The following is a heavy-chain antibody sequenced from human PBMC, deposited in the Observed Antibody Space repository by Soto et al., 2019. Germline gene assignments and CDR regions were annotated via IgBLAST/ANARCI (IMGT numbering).Heavy chain of an antibody. V-gene: IGHV4-34*01. CDR3: ARTCGGDCYHYYYYGMDV. D-gene: IGHD2-21*02. J-gene: IGHJ6*02. CDR1: GGSFSGYY. CDR2: INHSGST. Sequence: PSETLSLTCAVYGGSFSGYYWSWIRQPPGKGLEWIGEINHSGSTNYNPSLKSRVTISVDTSKNQFSLKLSSVTAADTAVYCCARTCGGDCYHYYYYGMDVWGQGTTVTVSS.